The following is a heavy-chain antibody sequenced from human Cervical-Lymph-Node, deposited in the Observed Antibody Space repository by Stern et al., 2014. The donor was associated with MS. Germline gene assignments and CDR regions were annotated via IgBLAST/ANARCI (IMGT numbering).Heavy chain of an antibody. CDR3: ARGATIFGVVSGNGMDV. J-gene: IGHJ6*02. V-gene: IGHV3-21*01. CDR1: GFTFSSYS. D-gene: IGHD3-3*01. CDR2: ISSSSSYI. Sequence: EVQLVESGGGLVKPGGSLRLSCAASGFTFSSYSMNWVRQAPGKGLEWVSSISSSSSYIYYADSVKGRFTISRDNAKNSLYLQMNSLRAEDTAVYYCARGATIFGVVSGNGMDVWGQGTTVTVSS.